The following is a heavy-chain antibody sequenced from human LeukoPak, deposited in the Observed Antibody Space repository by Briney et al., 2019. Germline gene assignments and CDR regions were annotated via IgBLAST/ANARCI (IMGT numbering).Heavy chain of an antibody. D-gene: IGHD4-17*01. V-gene: IGHV4-34*01. CDR3: ARVTTGQPQGTVTRDY. J-gene: IGHJ4*02. CDR1: GGSFSGYY. CDR2: INHSGST. Sequence: PSETLSLTCAVYGGSFSGYYWSWIRQPPGKGLEWIGEINHSGSTNYNPSLKSRVTISVDTSKNQFSLKLSSVTAADTAVYYCARVTTGQPQGTVTRDYWGQGTLVTVSS.